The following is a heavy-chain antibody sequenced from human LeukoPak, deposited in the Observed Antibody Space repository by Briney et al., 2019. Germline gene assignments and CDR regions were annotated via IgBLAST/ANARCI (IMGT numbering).Heavy chain of an antibody. Sequence: GGSLRLSCAASGFTFSSYGMDWVRQAPGKGLEWVAFIWTDGNNKYYADSVKGRFTISRDNSKNTLYLQMNSLRAEDTAVYYCARNSGSPDYWGQGTLVTVSS. CDR1: GFTFSSYG. CDR2: IWTDGNNK. V-gene: IGHV3-30*02. CDR3: ARNSGSPDY. J-gene: IGHJ4*02. D-gene: IGHD3-10*01.